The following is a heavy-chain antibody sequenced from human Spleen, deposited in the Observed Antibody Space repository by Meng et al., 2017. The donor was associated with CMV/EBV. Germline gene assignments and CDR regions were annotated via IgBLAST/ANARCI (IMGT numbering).Heavy chain of an antibody. CDR2: IRPDTGYT. Sequence: YTLSADGITWVRQAPGEGLQWVGWIRPDTGYTYYAWQFQGRVTMTTDTSANTAYMELRRLRYDDTAVYFCARRGLGVPTDYFGMDVWGQGTTVTVSS. V-gene: IGHV1-18*01. CDR3: ARRGLGVPTDYFGMDV. D-gene: IGHD5-12*01. CDR1: YTLSADG. J-gene: IGHJ6*02.